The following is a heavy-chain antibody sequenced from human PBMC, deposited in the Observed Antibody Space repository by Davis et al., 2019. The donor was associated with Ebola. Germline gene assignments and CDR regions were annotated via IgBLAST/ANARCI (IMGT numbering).Heavy chain of an antibody. J-gene: IGHJ6*02. CDR1: GYTFTSYY. CDR3: ARITGGLRFLEWYYGMDV. D-gene: IGHD3-3*01. CDR2: ISAYNGNT. Sequence: AASVKVSCKASGYTFTSYYMHWVRQAPGQGLEWMGWISAYNGNTNYAQKLQGRVTMTTDTSTSTAYMELRSLRSDDTAVYYCARITGGLRFLEWYYGMDVWGQGTTVTVSS. V-gene: IGHV1-18*04.